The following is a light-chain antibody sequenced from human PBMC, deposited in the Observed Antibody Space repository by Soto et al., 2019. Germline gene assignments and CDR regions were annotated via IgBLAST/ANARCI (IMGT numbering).Light chain of an antibody. J-gene: IGLJ1*01. CDR3: SSFTSRFTFV. Sequence: QSGLTQPASVSGSPGQSITISCTGTNIDVGGYNYVSWYQQHPGKAPKLMIYEVTYRPSGVSNRFSGSKSGNTASLTISGLQAEDEADYYCSSFTSRFTFVFGTGTKLTVL. CDR2: EVT. V-gene: IGLV2-14*01. CDR1: NIDVGGYNY.